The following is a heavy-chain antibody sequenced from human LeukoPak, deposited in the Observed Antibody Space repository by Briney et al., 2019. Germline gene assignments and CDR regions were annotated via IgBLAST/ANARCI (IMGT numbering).Heavy chain of an antibody. J-gene: IGHJ4*02. D-gene: IGHD6-19*01. CDR2: ISSSGTTI. V-gene: IGHV3-48*03. CDR1: GFSFSNYE. CDR3: ARDPRHNGWSFDY. Sequence: PGGSLRLSCAASGFSFSNYEMNWVRQAPGKGLEWVSYISSSGTTIHYADSVKGRFTISRDNAKNSLYLQMNSLRAEDTAVYYCARDPRHNGWSFDYWGQGTLVTVSS.